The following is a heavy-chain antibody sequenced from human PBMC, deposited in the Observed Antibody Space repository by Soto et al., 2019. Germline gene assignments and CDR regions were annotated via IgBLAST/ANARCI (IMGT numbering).Heavy chain of an antibody. J-gene: IGHJ5*01. Sequence: SETLSLTCTVSGGSVTSGNYYWSWIRQPPGKGLEWLGYIYYSGNTTYSPYLKSRVTMSLDRSNTHFSLNLSSVTAADTTAYYRATSPLDTSMIPWFVPLCQGIL. V-gene: IGHV4-61*03. CDR1: GGSVTSGNYY. CDR3: ATSPLDTSMIPWFVP. D-gene: IGHD5-18*01. CDR2: IYYSGNT.